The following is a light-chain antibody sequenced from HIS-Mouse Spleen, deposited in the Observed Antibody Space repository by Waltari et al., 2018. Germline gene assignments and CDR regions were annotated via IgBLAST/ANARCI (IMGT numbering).Light chain of an antibody. CDR3: QQYNNWPPT. V-gene: IGKV3-15*01. J-gene: IGKJ4*01. CDR1: QSVSSN. CDR2: GAS. Sequence: EIVMTQSPATLSVSPGERATLSCRASQSVSSNLAWYQQKPGQAPRLLIYGASTRANGIPARFSGSGSGTEFTLTISSMQSEDLAVYYCQQYNNWPPTFGGGTKVEIK.